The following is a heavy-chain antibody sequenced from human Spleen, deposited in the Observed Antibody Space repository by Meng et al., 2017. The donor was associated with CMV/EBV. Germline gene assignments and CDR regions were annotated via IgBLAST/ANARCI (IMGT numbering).Heavy chain of an antibody. CDR1: GYTFTTYY. V-gene: IGHV1-46*01. CDR2: INPSGGAT. D-gene: IGHD4-17*01. CDR3: ARPTVTTGTFDS. Sequence: CKASGYTFTTYYMNWVRQAPGKGLEWMGVINPSGGATSYAPKFQGRVTMTRDTSTSTFYMELSGLRSEDTAVYYCARPTVTTGTFDSWGQGTLVTVSS. J-gene: IGHJ4*02.